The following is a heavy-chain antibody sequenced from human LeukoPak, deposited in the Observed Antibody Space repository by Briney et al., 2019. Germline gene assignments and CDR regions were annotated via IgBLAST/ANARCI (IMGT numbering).Heavy chain of an antibody. Sequence: SETLSLTCTVSGGSISSYYWSWIRQPAGKGLEWIGRIYTSGSTNYNPSLKSRVTMSVDTSKNQFSLKLSSVTAADTAVYYCARSGYDYSAEYFQHWGQGTLVTVSS. V-gene: IGHV4-4*07. CDR1: GGSISSYY. CDR2: IYTSGST. J-gene: IGHJ1*01. D-gene: IGHD5-12*01. CDR3: ARSGYDYSAEYFQH.